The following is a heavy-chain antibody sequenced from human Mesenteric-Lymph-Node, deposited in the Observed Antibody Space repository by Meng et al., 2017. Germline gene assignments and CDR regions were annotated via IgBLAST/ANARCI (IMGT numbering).Heavy chain of an antibody. CDR2: IKQDGSEK. CDR3: ARDSFMITMVRGVIIT. D-gene: IGHD3-10*01. Sequence: GGSLRLSCAASGFTFSSYWMSWVRQAPGKGLEWVANIKQDGSEKYYVDSVKGRFTISRDNAKNSLYLQMNSLRAEDTAVYYCARDSFMITMVRGVIITWGQGTLVTVSS. CDR1: GFTFSSYW. V-gene: IGHV3-7*01. J-gene: IGHJ4*02.